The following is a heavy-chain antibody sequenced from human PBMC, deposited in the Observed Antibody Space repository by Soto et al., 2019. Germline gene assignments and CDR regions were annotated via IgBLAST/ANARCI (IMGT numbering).Heavy chain of an antibody. CDR3: AREGSSGWAPRFDY. V-gene: IGHV4-4*07. CDR1: GGSLSSYY. Sequence: SETQSLTGTVSGGSLSSYYWSWLRQPAGKGLEWIGRIYTSGSTNYNPSLKSRVTMSVDTSKNQFSLKLSSVTAADTALDYCAREGSSGWAPRFDYWGQGTLVTVSS. J-gene: IGHJ4*02. CDR2: IYTSGST. D-gene: IGHD3-22*01.